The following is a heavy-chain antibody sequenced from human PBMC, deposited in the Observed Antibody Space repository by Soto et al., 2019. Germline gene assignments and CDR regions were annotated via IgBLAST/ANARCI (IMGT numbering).Heavy chain of an antibody. Sequence: GASVKVSCNDSGYTFTSYGISWVRQATGQGLEWRGWISAYNGNTNYAQKLQGRVTMTTDTSTSTAYMELRSLRSDDTAVYYCSNQIAVAGYDYWGQGTLVTVSS. CDR2: ISAYNGNT. D-gene: IGHD6-19*01. V-gene: IGHV1-18*01. J-gene: IGHJ4*02. CDR3: SNQIAVAGYDY. CDR1: GYTFTSYG.